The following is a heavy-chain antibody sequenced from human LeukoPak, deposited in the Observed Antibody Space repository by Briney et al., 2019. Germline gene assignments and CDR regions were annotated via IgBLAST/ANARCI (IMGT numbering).Heavy chain of an antibody. Sequence: SETLSLTCTVSGGSISSYYWSWIRQPPGKGLEWIASINYGGTTYYNPSLKSRVAISVDTSKNQFSLRLSSVTAADTAVYLCARYVVYGSGKYYFDYWGQGSLVTVSS. D-gene: IGHD3-10*01. CDR2: INYGGTT. CDR3: ARYVVYGSGKYYFDY. V-gene: IGHV4-59*05. J-gene: IGHJ4*02. CDR1: GGSISSYY.